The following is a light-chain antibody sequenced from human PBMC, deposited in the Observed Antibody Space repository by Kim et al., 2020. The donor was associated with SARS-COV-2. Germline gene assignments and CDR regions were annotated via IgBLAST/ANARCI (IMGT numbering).Light chain of an antibody. CDR3: QQYHSLYT. V-gene: IGKV1-5*03. J-gene: IGKJ2*01. Sequence: DIQMTQSPSTLSASVGDRVTITCRASQSISSWLAWYQQKPGKAPKLLIYKASSLESGVPSRFSGSGSGTEFTLTISSLQPDDFATYYCQQYHSLYTFGQGTKLEI. CDR2: KAS. CDR1: QSISSW.